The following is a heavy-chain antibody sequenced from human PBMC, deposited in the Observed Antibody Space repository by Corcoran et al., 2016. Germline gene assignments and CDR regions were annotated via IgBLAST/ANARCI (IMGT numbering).Heavy chain of an antibody. J-gene: IGHJ3*02. CDR3: ARSLPPGPLSVRGVGAFDI. D-gene: IGHD3-10*02. CDR2: TYYRSKGYN. Sequence: QVQLQQSGPGLVKPSQTHSLTCAICGDSVSSNSAAWNGIRQSPSRGLEWLGRTYYRSKGYNDYAVSVKSRITINPDTSKNQFSLQLNSVTPEDTAVSYCARSLPPGPLSVRGVGAFDICGQGTMFTVSS. CDR1: GDSVSSNSAA. V-gene: IGHV6-1*01.